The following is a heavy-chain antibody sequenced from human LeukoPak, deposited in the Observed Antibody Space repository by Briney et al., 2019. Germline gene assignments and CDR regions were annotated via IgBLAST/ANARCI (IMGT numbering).Heavy chain of an antibody. CDR3: ARDHWNYHAFDY. V-gene: IGHV3-53*01. Sequence: GGSLRLSCAASGFLVSDNYMHWLRQAPGKGLEWVSVLYTGGSTYYADSGKGRFTISRDNSKNTLYLQMNSLRVEDTAVYYCARDHWNYHAFDYWGQGTLVTASS. CDR2: LYTGGST. D-gene: IGHD1-7*01. CDR1: GFLVSDNY. J-gene: IGHJ4*02.